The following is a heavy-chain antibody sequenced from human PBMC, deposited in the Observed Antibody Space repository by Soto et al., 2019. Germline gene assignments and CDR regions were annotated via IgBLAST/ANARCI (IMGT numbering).Heavy chain of an antibody. D-gene: IGHD6-19*01. Sequence: SGGSLRLSCAASGFTFSSYAMSWVRQAPGKGLEWVSAISGSGGSTYYADSVKGRFTISRDNSKNTLYLQMNSLRAEDTAVYYCAKEGYSSGWTNHNWFDPWGQGTLVTVSS. CDR2: ISGSGGST. J-gene: IGHJ5*02. CDR3: AKEGYSSGWTNHNWFDP. CDR1: GFTFSSYA. V-gene: IGHV3-23*01.